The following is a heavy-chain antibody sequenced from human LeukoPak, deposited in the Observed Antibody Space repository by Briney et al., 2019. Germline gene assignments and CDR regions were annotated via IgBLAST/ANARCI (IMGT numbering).Heavy chain of an antibody. D-gene: IGHD3-22*01. CDR2: INTNTGNP. V-gene: IGHV7-4-1*02. CDR1: GYTFTSYA. CDR3: ARSLSYYYDSSGYYFGWGLFDP. J-gene: IGHJ5*02. Sequence: ASVKVSCKASGYTFTSYAMNWVRQAPGQGLEWMGWINTNTGNPTYAQGFTGRFVFSLDTSVSTAYLQISSLRAEDTAVYYCARSLSYYYDSSGYYFGWGLFDPWGQGTLVTVSS.